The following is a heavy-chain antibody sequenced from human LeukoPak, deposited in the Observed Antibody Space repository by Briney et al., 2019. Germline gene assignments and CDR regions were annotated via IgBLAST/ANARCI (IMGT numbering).Heavy chain of an antibody. CDR1: GFTFDDYG. Sequence: GGSLRLSCAASGFTFDDYGMTWVRQAPGKGLQWVSILHSDGATYYADSVKGRFTISRDNSRSTLYLQMNSLRAEDTAVYFCARVAYYRVTADQITDAFDVWGHGTVVAVSS. CDR2: LHSDGAT. CDR3: ARVAYYRVTADQITDAFDV. D-gene: IGHD2-21*02. V-gene: IGHV3-66*01. J-gene: IGHJ3*01.